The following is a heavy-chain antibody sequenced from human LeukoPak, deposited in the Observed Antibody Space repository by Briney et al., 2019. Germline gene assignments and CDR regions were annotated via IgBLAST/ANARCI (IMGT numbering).Heavy chain of an antibody. CDR1: GYTFTSYG. CDR3: ARDCSSTSCYVRIFDY. CDR2: ISAYNGNT. D-gene: IGHD2-2*01. V-gene: IGHV1-18*01. J-gene: IGHJ4*02. Sequence: ASVKVSCKASGYTFTSYGISWVRQAPGQGVEWMGWISAYNGNTNYAQKLQGRVTMTTDTSTSTAYMELRSLRSDDTAVYYCARDCSSTSCYVRIFDYWGQGTLVTVSS.